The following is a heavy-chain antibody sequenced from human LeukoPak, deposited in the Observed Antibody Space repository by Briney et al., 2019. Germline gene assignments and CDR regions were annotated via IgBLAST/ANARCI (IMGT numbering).Heavy chain of an antibody. Sequence: GGTLRHSCAATGFTFRRNWMTSVCEAPGKRMEWVANIELDGSEKSYVDSVKGRFTISRDNAKNSLYLQMNSLRAEDTAVYYCARGGYFFDYWGQGTLVTVSS. J-gene: IGHJ4*02. CDR2: IELDGSEK. CDR3: ARGGYFFDY. V-gene: IGHV3-7*05. CDR1: GFTFRRNW.